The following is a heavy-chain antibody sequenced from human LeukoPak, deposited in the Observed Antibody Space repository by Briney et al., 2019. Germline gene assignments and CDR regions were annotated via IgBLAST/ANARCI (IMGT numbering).Heavy chain of an antibody. CDR1: GASISGSGYY. J-gene: IGHJ4*02. CDR2: IYYTGST. CDR3: GQWPDH. D-gene: IGHD6-19*01. Sequence: SETLSLTCAVSGASISGSGYYLGWIRQPPGKGLEWIGNIYYTGSTYYNPSLKSRVTISVDTSKNQFSLKLSSVTAADTAVYYCGQWPDHWGQGTLVTVSS. V-gene: IGHV4-39*01.